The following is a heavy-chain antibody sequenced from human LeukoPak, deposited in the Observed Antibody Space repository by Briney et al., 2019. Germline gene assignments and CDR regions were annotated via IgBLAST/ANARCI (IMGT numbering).Heavy chain of an antibody. Sequence: ASVKVSCKSSGYTFTDYFIHWVRQAPGQGPEWMGWINPNNGGTNFAQKFQGRVTMTRDTSISTVHMELSRLRSDDTAIYFCARVKFFGVVTNALDIWGQGTMVTVSS. V-gene: IGHV1-2*02. CDR2: INPNNGGT. J-gene: IGHJ3*02. D-gene: IGHD3-3*01. CDR3: ARVKFFGVVTNALDI. CDR1: GYTFTDYF.